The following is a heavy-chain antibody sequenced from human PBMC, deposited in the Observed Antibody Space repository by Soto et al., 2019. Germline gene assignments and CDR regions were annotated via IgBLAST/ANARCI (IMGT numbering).Heavy chain of an antibody. D-gene: IGHD1-1*01. V-gene: IGHV4-39*01. Sequence: PETLFLTCSVSGCPISSSNYFRGWVRQPPGKGLEWIGSMYYSGSTYYNPSLKSRVTISVDTSKNQFSLKLSSVTAADTAMYYCARHGESTIRSHNWFDPWGQGTLVTVSS. CDR3: ARHGESTIRSHNWFDP. CDR2: MYYSGST. J-gene: IGHJ5*02. CDR1: GCPISSSNYF.